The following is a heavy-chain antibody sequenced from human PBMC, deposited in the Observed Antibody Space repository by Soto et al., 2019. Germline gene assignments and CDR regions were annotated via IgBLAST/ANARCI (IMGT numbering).Heavy chain of an antibody. D-gene: IGHD2-15*01. CDR3: ARDGGYATVDG. Sequence: QVQLQESGPGLVQPSQTLSLTCTVSGDSISSGAYYWSWIRQPPGKGLEWIGYIYHSGATYYNPSLVSRVTMSVDTSKNQFSLRLSSVTAADTAVYYCARDGGYATVDGWGQGTLVTVSS. CDR1: GDSISSGAYY. V-gene: IGHV4-30-4*01. J-gene: IGHJ4*02. CDR2: IYHSGAT.